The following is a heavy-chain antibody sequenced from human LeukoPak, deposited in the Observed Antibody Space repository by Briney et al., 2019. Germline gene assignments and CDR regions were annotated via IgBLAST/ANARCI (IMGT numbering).Heavy chain of an antibody. J-gene: IGHJ6*02. D-gene: IGHD3-10*01. CDR2: ISSSSSYI. CDR3: ARGGTMVRGFVGYYYGMDV. CDR1: GFIFTDWY. V-gene: IGHV3-11*06. Sequence: GGSLRLSCAASGFIFTDWYMSWIRQAPGKGLQWLSYISSSSSYIYYADSVKGRFTISRDNAKNSLYLQMNSLRAEDTAVYYCARGGTMVRGFVGYYYGMDVWGQGTTVTVSS.